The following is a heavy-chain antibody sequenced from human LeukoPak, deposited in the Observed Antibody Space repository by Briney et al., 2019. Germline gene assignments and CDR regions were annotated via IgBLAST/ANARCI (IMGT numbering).Heavy chain of an antibody. CDR2: IYYSGST. J-gene: IGHJ4*02. D-gene: IGHD2-21*02. V-gene: IGHV4-31*03. Sequence: SQTLSLTCTVSGGSISSGGYYWSWIRQHPGKGLEWIGYIYYSGSTYYNPSLKSRVTISVDTSKNQFSLKLSSVTVADTAVYYCARGELCGGDCYYYFDYWGQGTLVTVSS. CDR3: ARGELCGGDCYYYFDY. CDR1: GGSISSGGYY.